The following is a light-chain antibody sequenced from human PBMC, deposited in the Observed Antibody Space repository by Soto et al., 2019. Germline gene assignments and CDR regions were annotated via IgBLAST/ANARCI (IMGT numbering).Light chain of an antibody. V-gene: IGKV1-5*01. CDR3: QRYSSYST. Sequence: DIQMTPSPSSLSASVGDRVTITCRASQSISNWLAWYQQKPGKAPKLLIYDASTLESGVPSRFSGGGFGTDFTLTISSLQPDDFATYYCQRYSSYSTFGQGTKVDIK. CDR1: QSISNW. J-gene: IGKJ1*01. CDR2: DAS.